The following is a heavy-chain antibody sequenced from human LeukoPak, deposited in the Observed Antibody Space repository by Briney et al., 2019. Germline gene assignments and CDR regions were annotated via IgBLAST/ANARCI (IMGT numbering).Heavy chain of an antibody. CDR3: ARVRDFWSVPGAFDI. CDR1: GFSFSGYW. V-gene: IGHV3-7*01. CDR2: IKQDGSEK. J-gene: IGHJ3*02. D-gene: IGHD3-3*01. Sequence: GESLKISCKGSGFSFSGYWMSWVRQAPGKGLEWVANIKQDGSEKYYVDSMKGRFTISRDNAKNSLYLQMNSLRAEDTAVYYCARVRDFWSVPGAFDIWGQGTMVTVSS.